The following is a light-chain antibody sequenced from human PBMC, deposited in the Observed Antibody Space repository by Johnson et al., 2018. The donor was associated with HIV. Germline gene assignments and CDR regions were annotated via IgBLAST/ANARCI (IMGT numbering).Light chain of an antibody. CDR1: SSNIGNNY. CDR2: DNN. J-gene: IGLJ1*01. CDR3: GTWDSSLSAGPFYV. V-gene: IGLV1-51*01. Sequence: QSVLTQSHSVSAAPGQKVTISCSGSSSNIGNNYVSWYQQLPGTAPKLLIYDNNKRPSGIPDRFSGSKSGTSATLGITGLQTGDEADYYCGTWDSSLSAGPFYVFGTGTKVTVL.